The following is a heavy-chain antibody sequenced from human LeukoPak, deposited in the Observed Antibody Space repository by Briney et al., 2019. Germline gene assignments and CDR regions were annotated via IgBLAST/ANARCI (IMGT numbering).Heavy chain of an antibody. CDR3: ARGAAYCGGDCYDH. J-gene: IGHJ4*02. CDR1: GFTFSSYS. Sequence: PGGSLRLSCAASGFTFSSYSMNWVRQAPGKGLEWVSSISSSSSYIYYADSVKGRFTISRDNAKNSLYLQMNSLRAEDTAVYYFARGAAYCGGDCYDHWGQGTLVTVSS. V-gene: IGHV3-21*01. CDR2: ISSSSSYI. D-gene: IGHD2-21*01.